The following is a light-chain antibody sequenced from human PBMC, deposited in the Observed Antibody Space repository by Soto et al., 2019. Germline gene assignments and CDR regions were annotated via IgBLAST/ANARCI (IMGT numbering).Light chain of an antibody. J-gene: IGKJ4*01. CDR1: QSIGTY. Sequence: AILMTQSPSSLSASPGDRVTITCRASQSIGTYLAWYQQIPGRAPKLLIFAASTLQTGVPSRFSGSGSGTDFTLTISCLQSEDFATYYCQQYYIYPPTFGGGTKVEIK. CDR3: QQYYIYPPT. CDR2: AAS. V-gene: IGKV1-8*01.